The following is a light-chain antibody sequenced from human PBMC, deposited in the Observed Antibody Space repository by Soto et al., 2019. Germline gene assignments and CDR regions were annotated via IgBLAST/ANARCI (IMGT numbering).Light chain of an antibody. J-gene: IGKJ1*01. CDR2: GAS. CDR3: QHFNSWPLL. CDR1: QNVNNR. V-gene: IGKV3-15*01. Sequence: EIVMTQSPAMLSVSPGERATLSCRASQNVNNRLAWYQQKAGQPPRLLIYGASTRATGIPARFSGSGSGTEFTLTISSLQSEDFAAYYCQHFNSWPLLFGQGTKWISN.